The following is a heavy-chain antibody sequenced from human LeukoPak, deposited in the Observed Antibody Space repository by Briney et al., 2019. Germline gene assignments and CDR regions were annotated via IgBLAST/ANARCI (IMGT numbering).Heavy chain of an antibody. CDR2: IHYSGSA. D-gene: IGHD3-10*01. CDR3: ARGQWFRAF. CDR1: GGSFSGYY. Sequence: PSETLSLTCAVDGGSFSGYYWTWIRQPPGKGLEWIGEIHYSGSATYNPSLKSRVTISVDTSKNQFSLKMNSVTAADTAVYYCARGQWFRAFWSRGTPVTVSS. J-gene: IGHJ4*02. V-gene: IGHV4-34*01.